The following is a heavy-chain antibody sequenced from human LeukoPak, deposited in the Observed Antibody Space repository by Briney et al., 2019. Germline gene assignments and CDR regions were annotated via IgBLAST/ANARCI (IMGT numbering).Heavy chain of an antibody. CDR2: IRYDGSNQ. Sequence: GGSLRLSCAASGFTFSGSAMHWVRQAPGKGLEWVTFIRYDGSNQYYADSVKGRFTISRDNSKNTLYLQMNSLRVEDTAVYYCARGLFLSGYLDAFDLWGQGTVVTVSS. CDR3: ARGLFLSGYLDAFDL. D-gene: IGHD3-22*01. CDR1: GFTFSGSA. J-gene: IGHJ3*01. V-gene: IGHV3-30*02.